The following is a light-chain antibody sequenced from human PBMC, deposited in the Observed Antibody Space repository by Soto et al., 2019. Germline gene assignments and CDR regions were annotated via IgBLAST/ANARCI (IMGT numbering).Light chain of an antibody. CDR1: QRISSW. CDR3: QQYNSLWT. CDR2: KAS. J-gene: IGKJ1*01. V-gene: IGKV1-5*03. Sequence: DIQMTLSPSTLSASVGDRVTITCRASQRISSWLAWYQQKPGKAPKLLIYKASSLESGVPSRFSGSGSGTEFTLTISSLQPDDFATYYCQQYNSLWTFGQGTKVEIK.